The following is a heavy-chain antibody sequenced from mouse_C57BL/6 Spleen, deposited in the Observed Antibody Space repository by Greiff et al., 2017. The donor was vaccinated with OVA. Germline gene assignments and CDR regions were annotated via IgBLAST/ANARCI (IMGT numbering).Heavy chain of an antibody. J-gene: IGHJ4*01. Sequence: VQLVESGAELVRPGASVKLSCKASGYTFTDYYINWVKQRPGQGLEWIARIYPGSGNTYYNEKFKGKATLTAEKSSSTAYMQLSSLTSEDSAVYFCARDGGYYYAMDYWGQGTSVTVSS. CDR1: GYTFTDYY. CDR2: IYPGSGNT. V-gene: IGHV1-76*01. CDR3: ARDGGYYYAMDY.